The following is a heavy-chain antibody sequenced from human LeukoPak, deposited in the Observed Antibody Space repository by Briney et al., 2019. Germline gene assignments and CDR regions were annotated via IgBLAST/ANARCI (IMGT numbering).Heavy chain of an antibody. CDR2: ISSSGSTI. Sequence: GGSLRLSCAASGFTFSSYWMTWVRQAPGKGLEWVSYISSSGSTIYYADSVKGRFTISRDNAKNSLYLQMNSLRAEDTAVYYCARVLRYCSGGNCYSGGLGYMDVWGKGTTVTISS. CDR3: ARVLRYCSGGNCYSGGLGYMDV. V-gene: IGHV3-48*03. D-gene: IGHD2-15*01. CDR1: GFTFSSYW. J-gene: IGHJ6*03.